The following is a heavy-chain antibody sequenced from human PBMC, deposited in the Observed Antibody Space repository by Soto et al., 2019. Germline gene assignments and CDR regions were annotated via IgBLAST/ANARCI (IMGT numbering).Heavy chain of an antibody. CDR2: IYHSGST. V-gene: IGHV4-30-2*05. CDR3: ARVGPYYDFWSGLPNYYYGMDV. D-gene: IGHD3-3*01. J-gene: IGHJ6*02. CDR1: GGSISSGGYS. Sequence: SETLSLTCAVSGGSISSGGYSWSWIRQPPGKGLEWIGYIYHSGSTNYNPSLKSRVTISVDTSKNQFSLKLSSVTAADTAVYYCARVGPYYDFWSGLPNYYYGMDVWGQGTTVTVSS.